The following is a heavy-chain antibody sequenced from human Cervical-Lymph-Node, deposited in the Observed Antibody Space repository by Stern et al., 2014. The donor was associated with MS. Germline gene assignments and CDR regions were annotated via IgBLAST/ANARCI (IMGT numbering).Heavy chain of an antibody. V-gene: IGHV1-46*03. CDR3: TKDRHHNSGSQGPLDY. CDR1: GYTFTSYY. Sequence: VQLLESGAEMKKPGASVKVSCKASGYTFTSYYMHWVRQAPGQGLEWMGIINPSGGSTSYAQKFQGRVTMTRDTSTSTVYMELSSLRSEDTAVYYCTKDRHHNSGSQGPLDYWGQGTLVTVSS. CDR2: INPSGGST. J-gene: IGHJ4*02. D-gene: IGHD1-26*01.